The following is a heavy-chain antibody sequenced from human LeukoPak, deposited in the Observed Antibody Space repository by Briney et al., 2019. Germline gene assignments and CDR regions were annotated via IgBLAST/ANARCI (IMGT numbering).Heavy chain of an antibody. CDR1: GFTYSSYA. D-gene: IGHD4-23*01. J-gene: IGHJ4*02. CDR3: AKIPYGGNSNHPDY. V-gene: IGHV3-23*01. Sequence: GGSLRLSCAASGFTYSSYAMSWVRQAPGKGLEWVSAISGSGGSTYYADSVKGRFTISRDNSKNTLYLQMNSLRAEDTAVYYCAKIPYGGNSNHPDYWGQGTLVTVSS. CDR2: ISGSGGST.